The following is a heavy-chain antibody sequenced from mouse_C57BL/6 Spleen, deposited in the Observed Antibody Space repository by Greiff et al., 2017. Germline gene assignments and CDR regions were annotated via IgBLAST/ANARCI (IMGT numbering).Heavy chain of an antibody. CDR1: GYTFTDYE. CDR2: IAPETGGT. V-gene: IGHV1-15*01. D-gene: IGHD1-1*01. CDR3: TRPLYCYGSRPYYFDY. Sequence: QVQLKQSGAELVRPGASVTLSCKASGYTFTDYEMHWVKQTPVHGLEWIGAIAPETGGTAYNQKFKGKAILTADKSSSTAYMELRSLTSEDSAVYYCTRPLYCYGSRPYYFDYWGQGTTLTVSS. J-gene: IGHJ2*01.